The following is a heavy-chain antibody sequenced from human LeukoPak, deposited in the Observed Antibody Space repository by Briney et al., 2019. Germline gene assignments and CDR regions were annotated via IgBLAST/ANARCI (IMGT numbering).Heavy chain of an antibody. J-gene: IGHJ4*02. V-gene: IGHV3-9*03. Sequence: GRSLRLSCAASGFTFDDYAMHWVRQAPGKGLEWVSGISWNSGSIGYADSVKGRFTISRDNAKNSLYLQMSSLRAEDMALYYCAKGTMAVFGAYDYWGQGTLVTVSS. D-gene: IGHD3-3*01. CDR1: GFTFDDYA. CDR2: ISWNSGSI. CDR3: AKGTMAVFGAYDY.